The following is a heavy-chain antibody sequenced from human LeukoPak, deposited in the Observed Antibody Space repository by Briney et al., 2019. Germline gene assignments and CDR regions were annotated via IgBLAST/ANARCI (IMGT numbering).Heavy chain of an antibody. CDR3: ARLHLPATRFDY. J-gene: IGHJ4*02. CDR2: IYHSGRT. CDR1: GYSISSGYY. Sequence: AETLSLTCTVSGYSISSGYYWGWIRQLPGKGLEGIGIIYHSGRTFYNPSLKSRVTISVDTSKNQFSLKLTSVPAADTAVYYCARLHLPATRFDYWGQGTLVTVSS. V-gene: IGHV4-38-2*02. D-gene: IGHD5-24*01.